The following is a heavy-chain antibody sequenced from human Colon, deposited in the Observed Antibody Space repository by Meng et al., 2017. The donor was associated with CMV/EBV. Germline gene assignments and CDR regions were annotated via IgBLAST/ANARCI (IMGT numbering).Heavy chain of an antibody. J-gene: IGHJ4*02. D-gene: IGHD4-17*01. V-gene: IGHV3-11*01. CDR1: AFIFSDSY. CDR2: ISATGSTI. Sequence: AASAFIFSDSYMSWIRQAPGKGLEWVSYISATGSTIYYADSVKGRFTISRDNAKNSLYLQMDTLRAEDTAVYYCASLMTTVTRTFDSWGQGTLVTVSS. CDR3: ASLMTTVTRTFDS.